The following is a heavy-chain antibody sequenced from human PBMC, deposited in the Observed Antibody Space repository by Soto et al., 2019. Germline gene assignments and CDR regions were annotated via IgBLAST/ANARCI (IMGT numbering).Heavy chain of an antibody. D-gene: IGHD5-18*01. CDR2: IRSKANSYAT. Sequence: EVQLVESGGGLVQPGGSLKLSCAASGFTFSGSAMHWVRQASGKGLEWVGRIRSKANSYATAYAASVKGRFTISRDDSKNTAYMQMNSLKTEHTAVYYCTRHADTAMVMELFDYWGQGTLVTVSS. J-gene: IGHJ4*02. V-gene: IGHV3-73*02. CDR1: GFTFSGSA. CDR3: TRHADTAMVMELFDY.